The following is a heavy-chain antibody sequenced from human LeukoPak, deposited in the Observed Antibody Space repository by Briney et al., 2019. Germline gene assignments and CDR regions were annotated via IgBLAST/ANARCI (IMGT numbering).Heavy chain of an antibody. CDR1: GYTFTGYY. J-gene: IGHJ4*02. Sequence: ASVKVSCKASGYTFTGYYMHWVRQAPGQGLEWMGWINPNSGGTNYAQKFQGRVTMTRDTSISTAYMELSRLRSDDTAVHYCARGRLAAAGLVDYWGQGTLVTVPS. D-gene: IGHD6-13*01. CDR3: ARGRLAAAGLVDY. V-gene: IGHV1-2*02. CDR2: INPNSGGT.